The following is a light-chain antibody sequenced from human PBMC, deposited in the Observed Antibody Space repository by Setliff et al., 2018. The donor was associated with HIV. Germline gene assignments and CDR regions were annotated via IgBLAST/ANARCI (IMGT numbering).Light chain of an antibody. CDR3: QSYDSSLSGSWV. V-gene: IGLV1-40*01. Sequence: QSALTQPPSVSGAPGQRVTISCTGSSSSIGADYAVHWYKQPPGTAPKLLIYGNTNRPSGVPDRFSGSKSGTSASLAITGLQPEDEAHYYCQSYDSSLSGSWVFGTGTKVTVL. CDR2: GNT. J-gene: IGLJ1*01. CDR1: SSSIGADYA.